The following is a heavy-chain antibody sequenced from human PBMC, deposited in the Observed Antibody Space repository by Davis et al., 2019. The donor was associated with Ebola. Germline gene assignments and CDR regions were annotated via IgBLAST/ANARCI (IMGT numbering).Heavy chain of an antibody. J-gene: IGHJ4*02. D-gene: IGHD2-15*01. CDR1: GFTFSSYG. Sequence: GESLKISCAASGFTFSSYGMHWVRQAPGKGLEWVAVISYDGSNKYYADSVKGRFTISRDNSKNTLYLQMNSLRAEDTAVYYCAKDLMVVAAISAFDYWGQGTLVTVSS. CDR2: ISYDGSNK. CDR3: AKDLMVVAAISAFDY. V-gene: IGHV3-30*18.